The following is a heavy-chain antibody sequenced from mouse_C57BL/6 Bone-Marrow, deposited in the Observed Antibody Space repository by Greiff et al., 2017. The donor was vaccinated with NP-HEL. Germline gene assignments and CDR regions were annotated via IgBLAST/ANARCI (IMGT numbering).Heavy chain of an antibody. V-gene: IGHV1-69*01. CDR3: ARGRLLFDY. J-gene: IGHJ2*01. CDR1: GYTFTSYW. CDR2: IDPSDSYT. Sequence: QVQLQQPGAELVMPGASVKLSCKASGYTFTSYWMHWVKQRPGQGLEWIGEIDPSDSYTNYNQKFKGKSTLTVDKSSSTAYMQLSSLTSEDSAVYYCARGRLLFDYWGQGTTLTVSS. D-gene: IGHD3-2*02.